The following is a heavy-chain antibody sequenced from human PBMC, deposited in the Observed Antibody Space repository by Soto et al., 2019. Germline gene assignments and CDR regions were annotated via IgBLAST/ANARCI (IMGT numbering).Heavy chain of an antibody. CDR3: LGYIAAAGIDAFDI. CDR1: GFTFSDYY. CDR2: ISSSSSYT. V-gene: IGHV3-11*06. J-gene: IGHJ3*02. D-gene: IGHD6-13*01. Sequence: GGSLRLSCAASGFTFSDYYMSWIRQAPGKGLEWVSYISSSSSYTNYADSVKGRFTISRDNAKNSLYLQMNSLRAEDTAVCYCLGYIAAAGIDAFDIWGQGTMVTVSS.